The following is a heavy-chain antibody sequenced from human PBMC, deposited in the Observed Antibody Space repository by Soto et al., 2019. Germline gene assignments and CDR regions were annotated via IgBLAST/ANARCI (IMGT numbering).Heavy chain of an antibody. CDR1: GFTFSSYG. CDR3: ANSDTGDYGGKYPPYYGMDV. V-gene: IGHV3-30*18. Sequence: QVPLVESGGGVVQPGRSLRLSCAASGFTFSSYGMHWVRQAPGKGLEWVAVISYDGSNKYYADSVKGRFTISRDNSKNTLYLQMNSLRAEDTAVYYCANSDTGDYGGKYPPYYGMDVWGQGTTVTVSS. D-gene: IGHD4-17*01. J-gene: IGHJ6*02. CDR2: ISYDGSNK.